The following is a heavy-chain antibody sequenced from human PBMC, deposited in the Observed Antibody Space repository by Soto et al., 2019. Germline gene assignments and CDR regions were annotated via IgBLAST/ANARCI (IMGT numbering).Heavy chain of an antibody. Sequence: GASVKVSCKASGGTFSSYAISWVRQAPGQGLEWMGGIIPIFGTANYAQKFQGRVTITADESTSTAYMELSSLRSEDTAVYYCARPRDGYNPGYYGMEVWGQGTTVTVSS. CDR1: GGTFSSYA. CDR2: IIPIFGTA. D-gene: IGHD5-18*01. CDR3: ARPRDGYNPGYYGMEV. V-gene: IGHV1-69*13. J-gene: IGHJ6*02.